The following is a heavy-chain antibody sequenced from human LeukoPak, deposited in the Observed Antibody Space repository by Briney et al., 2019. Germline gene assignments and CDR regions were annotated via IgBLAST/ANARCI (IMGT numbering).Heavy chain of an antibody. V-gene: IGHV3-23*01. J-gene: IGHJ4*02. D-gene: IGHD6-13*01. Sequence: PGGSLRLSCAGSGFTFSSHAMSWVRQAPGKGLEWVSAMSGSGGSAYYADSVKGRFTISRDNSKNTLYLQMNSLRAEDTAVYYCAKGRHLTGYSSRGFDYWGQGTLVTVSS. CDR3: AKGRHLTGYSSRGFDY. CDR2: MSGSGGSA. CDR1: GFTFSSHA.